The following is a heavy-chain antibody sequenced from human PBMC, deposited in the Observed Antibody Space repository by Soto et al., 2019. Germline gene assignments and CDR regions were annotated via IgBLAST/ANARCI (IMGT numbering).Heavy chain of an antibody. V-gene: IGHV3-11*01. CDR3: ARDHGTIIGRGGMDV. CDR1: GFSFSDYS. Sequence: PGGSLRLSCVASGFSFSDYSMTWMRQAPGGGLDFVAFISNTAITDYYADSVKGRFTISRDNARNSVYLQMDSLRAEDAAVYYCARDHGTIIGRGGMDVWGQGTTVTVSS. D-gene: IGHD2-8*01. J-gene: IGHJ6*02. CDR2: ISNTAITD.